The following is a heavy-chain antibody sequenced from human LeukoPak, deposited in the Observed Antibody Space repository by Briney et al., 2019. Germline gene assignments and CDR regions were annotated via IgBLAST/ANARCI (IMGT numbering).Heavy chain of an antibody. D-gene: IGHD6-6*01. Sequence: GGSYRLYCAASGFTFSSYAVPWVRQAPGKGLEWVSYISSSGSTIYYADSVKGRFTISRDNAKNSLYLQMNSLRAEDTAVYYCARFRYSSSDLDYWGQGTLVTVSS. J-gene: IGHJ4*02. CDR3: ARFRYSSSDLDY. CDR2: ISSSGSTI. CDR1: GFTFSSYA. V-gene: IGHV3-48*03.